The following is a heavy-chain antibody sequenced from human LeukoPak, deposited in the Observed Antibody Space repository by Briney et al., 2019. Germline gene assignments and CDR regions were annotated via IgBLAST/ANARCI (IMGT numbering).Heavy chain of an antibody. CDR1: GFPFNTFA. Sequence: GGSLRLSCAASGFPFNTFAMTWVRQAPGKGLEWVSSIIGSGDTTFHADSVKGRFTISRDNSKNTLYLQMSSLRAEDTAVYYCAKDEGDSGYSGYDSRPSFDYWGQGTLVTVSS. V-gene: IGHV3-23*01. D-gene: IGHD5-12*01. CDR3: AKDEGDSGYSGYDSRPSFDY. CDR2: IIGSGDTT. J-gene: IGHJ4*02.